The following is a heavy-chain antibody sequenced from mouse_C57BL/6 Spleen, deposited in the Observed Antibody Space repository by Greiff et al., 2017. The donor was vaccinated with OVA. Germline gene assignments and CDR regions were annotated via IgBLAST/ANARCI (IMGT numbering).Heavy chain of an antibody. V-gene: IGHV1-76*01. D-gene: IGHD2-1*01. CDR2: IYPGSGNT. Sequence: QVQLKESGAELVRPGASVKLSCKASGYTFTDYYINWVKQRPGQGLEWIARIYPGSGNTYYNEKFKGKATLTAEKSSSTAYMQLSSLTSEDSAVYFCARTGVYGNYEWFAYWGQGTLVTVSA. CDR3: ARTGVYGNYEWFAY. J-gene: IGHJ3*01. CDR1: GYTFTDYY.